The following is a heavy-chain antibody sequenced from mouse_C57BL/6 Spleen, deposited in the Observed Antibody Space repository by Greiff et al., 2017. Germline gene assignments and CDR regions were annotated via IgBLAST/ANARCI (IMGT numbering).Heavy chain of an antibody. J-gene: IGHJ1*03. V-gene: IGHV5-4*03. CDR1: GFTFSSYA. CDR3: ARAVYYYGSGWYFDV. D-gene: IGHD1-1*01. CDR2: ISDGGSYT. Sequence: EVNVVESGGGLVKPGGSLKLSCAASGFTFSSYAMSWVRQTPEKRLEWVATISDGGSYTYYPDNVKGRFTISRDNAKNNLYLQMSHLKSEDTAMYYCARAVYYYGSGWYFDVWGTGTTVTVSS.